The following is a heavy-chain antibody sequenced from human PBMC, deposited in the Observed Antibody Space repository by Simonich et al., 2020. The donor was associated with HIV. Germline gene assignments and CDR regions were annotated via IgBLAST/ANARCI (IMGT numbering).Heavy chain of an antibody. Sequence: QVQLQQWGAGLLKPSETLSLSCAVYGGSSSGYYWSWIRQPPGTGLEWIGDIDDSGSPTHSPSLKSRVTISLDTSKNQFSLKLSSVTAADTAVYYCARHSGYADAFDIWGQGTMITVSS. CDR3: ARHSGYADAFDI. V-gene: IGHV4-34*01. CDR2: IDDSGSP. CDR1: GGSSSGYY. J-gene: IGHJ3*02. D-gene: IGHD5-12*01.